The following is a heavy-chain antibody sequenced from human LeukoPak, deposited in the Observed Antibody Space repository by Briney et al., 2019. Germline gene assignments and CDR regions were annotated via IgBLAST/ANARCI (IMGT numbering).Heavy chain of an antibody. J-gene: IGHJ4*02. Sequence: HPGGSLRLSCVASGFTFDDYAMHWVRQAPGKGLEWVSGISWNSGGIQYADSVKGRFTISRDNAKNSLFLQLNSLRPEDTAFYYCAKEGYSGSYALEKCYFDKWGQGTLVTVSS. CDR3: AKEGYSGSYALEKCYFDK. V-gene: IGHV3-9*01. D-gene: IGHD1-26*01. CDR1: GFTFDDYA. CDR2: ISWNSGGI.